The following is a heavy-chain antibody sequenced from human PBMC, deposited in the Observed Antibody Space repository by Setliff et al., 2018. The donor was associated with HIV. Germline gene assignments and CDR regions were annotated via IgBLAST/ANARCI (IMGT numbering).Heavy chain of an antibody. CDR1: GYTFTGYY. V-gene: IGHV1-2*06. D-gene: IGHD3-3*01. J-gene: IGHJ4*02. CDR3: ARDFLNYDFYRAFDS. Sequence: ASVKVSCKASGYTFTGYYMHWVRQAPGQGLEWMGRINPNSGGTNYAQKFQGRVTMTRDTSISTAYMELSGLGLDDTAVYYCARDFLNYDFYRAFDSWGQGTLVTVSS. CDR2: INPNSGGT.